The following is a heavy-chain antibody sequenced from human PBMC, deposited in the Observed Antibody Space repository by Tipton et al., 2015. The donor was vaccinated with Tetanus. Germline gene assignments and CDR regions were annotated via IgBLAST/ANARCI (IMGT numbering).Heavy chain of an antibody. CDR2: IKQDGSEK. CDR1: GFTFSSYW. D-gene: IGHD3-22*01. V-gene: IGHV3-7*01. CDR3: ARGAYYYDSSGDHKFDY. Sequence: SLRLSCAASGFTFSSYWMSWVRQAPGKGLEWVANIKQDGSEKYYVDSVKGRFTISRDNAKNSLYLQMNSLRAEDTAVYYCARGAYYYDSSGDHKFDYWGQGTLVTVSS. J-gene: IGHJ4*02.